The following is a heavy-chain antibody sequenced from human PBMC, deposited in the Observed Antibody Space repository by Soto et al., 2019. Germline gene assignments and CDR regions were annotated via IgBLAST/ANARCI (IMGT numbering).Heavy chain of an antibody. CDR3: ARGLISGSHYSGGWYYFDS. CDR2: INHSGSA. V-gene: IGHV4-34*01. CDR1: GETFRDYI. Sequence: SETLSLTCAVYGETFRDYIWTWIRQTPGKGLQWIGQINHSGSANYNPSLKSRVTISVHTSNSQFSLELSSVTAADTAVYYCARGLISGSHYSGGWYYFDSWGQGTQVTVSS. J-gene: IGHJ4*02. D-gene: IGHD1-26*01.